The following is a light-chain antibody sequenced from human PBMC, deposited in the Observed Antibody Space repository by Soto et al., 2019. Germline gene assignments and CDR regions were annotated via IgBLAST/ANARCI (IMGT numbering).Light chain of an antibody. CDR3: QQRSNWPPFT. V-gene: IGKV3-11*01. Sequence: EIVLTQSPATRSLSPGERATLSCRASQSVSSYLAWYQQKPGQPPRLLIYDASNRATGIPARFSGSGSGTDFNLTISSLEPEDFAVYYCQQRSNWPPFTFGQGTRLEIK. CDR2: DAS. J-gene: IGKJ5*01. CDR1: QSVSSY.